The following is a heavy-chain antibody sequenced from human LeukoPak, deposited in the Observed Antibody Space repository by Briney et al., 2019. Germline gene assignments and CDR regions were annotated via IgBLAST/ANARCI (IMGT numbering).Heavy chain of an antibody. V-gene: IGHV3-7*01. D-gene: IGHD3-3*01. Sequence: GGSLRLSCAASGFTFSSYWMRWVRQAPGKGEEWVANIKQDGSERYYVDSVKGRFPISRDNGNNSLYLQMNSLRAEDTAVYYCANSHFWSGFYWGQGTLVTVSS. CDR1: GFTFSSYW. J-gene: IGHJ4*02. CDR2: IKQDGSER. CDR3: ANSHFWSGFY.